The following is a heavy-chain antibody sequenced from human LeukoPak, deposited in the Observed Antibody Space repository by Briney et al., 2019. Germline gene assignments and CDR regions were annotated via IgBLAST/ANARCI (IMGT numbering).Heavy chain of an antibody. D-gene: IGHD3-22*01. Sequence: ASVKVSCKASGYTFTSYDINWVRQASGQGLAWMGWMNPSSGNTGYAQRFQGRVTMTRNLFISTAYMELSSLEPEDTAVYFCTASLAYYNASGYYPFDYWGQGTLVTVSS. CDR1: GYTFTSYD. J-gene: IGHJ4*02. CDR3: TASLAYYNASGYYPFDY. V-gene: IGHV1-8*01. CDR2: MNPSSGNT.